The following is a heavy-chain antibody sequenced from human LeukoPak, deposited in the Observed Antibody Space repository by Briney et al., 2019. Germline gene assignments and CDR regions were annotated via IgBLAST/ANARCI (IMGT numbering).Heavy chain of an antibody. CDR2: IKPNSGGT. V-gene: IGHV1-2*06. Sequence: ASVKVSCKASGYTFTGYYMHWVPQALGQGLEWMGRIKPNSGGTNYAQKFQGRVTMTRETSISTAYMELSRLRSDDTAVYYWASSFSSGYFDYWGQGTLVTVSS. D-gene: IGHD3-22*01. J-gene: IGHJ4*02. CDR3: ASSFSSGYFDY. CDR1: GYTFTGYY.